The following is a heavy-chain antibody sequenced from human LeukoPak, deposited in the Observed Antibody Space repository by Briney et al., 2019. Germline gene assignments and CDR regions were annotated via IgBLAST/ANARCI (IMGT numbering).Heavy chain of an antibody. V-gene: IGHV4-61*02. Sequence: RSSETLSLTCTVSGGSISSGSYYWSWIRQPAGKGLEWIGRIYTSGSTSYNPSLKSRVTISVDTSKNQFSLKLSSVTAADTAVYYCARASIEYSSSSDQPYYYYYMDVWGKGTTVTVSS. CDR3: ARASIEYSSSSDQPYYYYYMDV. J-gene: IGHJ6*03. D-gene: IGHD6-6*01. CDR2: IYTSGST. CDR1: GGSISSGSYY.